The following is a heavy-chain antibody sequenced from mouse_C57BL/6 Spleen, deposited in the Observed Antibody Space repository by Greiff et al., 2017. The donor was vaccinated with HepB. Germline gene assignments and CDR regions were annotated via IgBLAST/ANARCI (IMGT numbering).Heavy chain of an antibody. D-gene: IGHD1-1*01. V-gene: IGHV6-3*01. CDR2: IRLKSDNFAT. CDR3: TGYVGYFDV. Sequence: EVQLVESGGGLVQPGGSMKLSCVASGFTFSNYWMNWVRQSPEKGLEWVAQIRLKSDNFATHYAESVKGKFTISRDDSKSSVYLQMNNLRAEDTGIYYCTGYVGYFDVWGTGTTVTVSS. J-gene: IGHJ1*03. CDR1: GFTFSNYW.